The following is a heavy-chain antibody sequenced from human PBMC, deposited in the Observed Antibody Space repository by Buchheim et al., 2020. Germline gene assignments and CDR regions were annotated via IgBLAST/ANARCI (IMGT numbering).Heavy chain of an antibody. Sequence: QVQLVESGGGVVQPGTSLTLSCVASGFTFRTYGIHWVRQAPGKGLEWVAVISYDGSIKYYADSVKGRFTISRDNSRNTVYLHMNSLRTEYTAVYYCAKSYCGGDCHFEYWGQGTL. V-gene: IGHV3-30*18. CDR1: GFTFRTYG. CDR2: ISYDGSIK. J-gene: IGHJ4*02. D-gene: IGHD2-21*02. CDR3: AKSYCGGDCHFEY.